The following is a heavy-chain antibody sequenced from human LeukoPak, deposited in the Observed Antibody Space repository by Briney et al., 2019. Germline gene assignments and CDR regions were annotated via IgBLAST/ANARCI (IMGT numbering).Heavy chain of an antibody. J-gene: IGHJ4*02. Sequence: SETLSLTCTVSGGSISSSSYYWGWIRQPPGKGLEWIGSIYYSGSTYYNPSLKSRVTTSVDTSKNQFSLKLSSVTAADTAVYYCARHVAHSTVTPFDYWGQGTLVTVSS. V-gene: IGHV4-39*01. CDR3: ARHVAHSTVTPFDY. D-gene: IGHD4-17*01. CDR1: GGSISSSSYY. CDR2: IYYSGST.